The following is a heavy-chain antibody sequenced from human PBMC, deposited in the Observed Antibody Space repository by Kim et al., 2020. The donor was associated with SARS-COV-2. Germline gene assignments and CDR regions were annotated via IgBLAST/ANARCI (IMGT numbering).Heavy chain of an antibody. D-gene: IGHD2-15*01. Sequence: SETLSLTCAVYGGSFSGYYWSWIRQPPGKGLEWIGEINHSGSTNYNPSLKSRVTISVDTSKNQFSLKLSSVTAADTAVYYCARSTGSPVANRLAGGFDYWGQGTLVTVSS. CDR3: ARSTGSPVANRLAGGFDY. V-gene: IGHV4-34*01. CDR1: GGSFSGYY. CDR2: INHSGST. J-gene: IGHJ4*02.